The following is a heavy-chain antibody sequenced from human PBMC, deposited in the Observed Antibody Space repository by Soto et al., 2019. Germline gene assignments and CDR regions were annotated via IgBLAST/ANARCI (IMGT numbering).Heavy chain of an antibody. CDR3: ATSPRDFYFDS. V-gene: IGHV3-53*01. D-gene: IGHD3-3*01. CDR2: IYTGGAT. J-gene: IGHJ4*02. CDR1: GFNVVSHY. Sequence: GGSLRLSCAASGFNVVSHYMSWVRQAPGKGLEWVSVIYTGGATYYADSVKGRFTISRDNSKNTLHLQVNSLRADDTAVYYCATSPRDFYFDSWGQGILVTVSS.